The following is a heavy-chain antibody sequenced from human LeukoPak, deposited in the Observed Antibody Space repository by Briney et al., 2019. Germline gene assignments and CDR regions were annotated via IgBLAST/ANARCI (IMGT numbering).Heavy chain of an antibody. J-gene: IGHJ4*02. Sequence: ASVKVSCKASGGTFSSDAISWVRQAPGQGLEWMGGIITIFGTANYAQKFQGRVTITADESTSTAYMELSSLSSEDTAVYYCARDGDGYNSPRLGFDYWGQGTLVTVSS. CDR1: GGTFSSDA. V-gene: IGHV1-69*13. D-gene: IGHD5-24*01. CDR2: IITIFGTA. CDR3: ARDGDGYNSPRLGFDY.